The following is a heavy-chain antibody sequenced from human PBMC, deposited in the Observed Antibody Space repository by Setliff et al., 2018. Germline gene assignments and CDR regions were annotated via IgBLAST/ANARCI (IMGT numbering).Heavy chain of an antibody. CDR1: GYSIRSGNY. J-gene: IGHJ4*02. D-gene: IGHD5-12*01. V-gene: IGHV4-38-2*01. CDR3: ARGYSGYDYLKPFDY. CDR2: ISHSGSA. Sequence: SETLSLTCAVSGYSIRSGNYWGWIRQPPGKGLEWIGSISHSGSAYYNPSLKSRVTISLDMSKNQFSLKLSSVTAADTAVYYCARGYSGYDYLKPFDYWGQGTLVT.